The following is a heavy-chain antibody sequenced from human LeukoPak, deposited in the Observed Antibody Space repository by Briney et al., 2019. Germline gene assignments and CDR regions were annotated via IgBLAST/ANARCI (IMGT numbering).Heavy chain of an antibody. CDR2: IYYSGST. V-gene: IGHV4-59*01. CDR1: GGSISSYY. D-gene: IGHD3-22*01. CDR3: ARMRPLNYDSSGYFDY. Sequence: PETLSLTCTVSGGSISSYYWSWIRQPPGKGLEWIGYIYYSGSTNYNPSLKSRVTISVDTSKNQFSLKLSSVTAADTAVYYCARMRPLNYDSSGYFDYWGQGTLVTVSS. J-gene: IGHJ4*02.